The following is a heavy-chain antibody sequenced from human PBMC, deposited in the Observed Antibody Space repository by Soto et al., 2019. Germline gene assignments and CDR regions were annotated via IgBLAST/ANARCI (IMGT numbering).Heavy chain of an antibody. Sequence: QVPLVQSGAELKKPGASVKVSCKASGYTFSNYDMNWVRQATGQGPEWIGWVNPNNGDTGYAQKFQGRVTLTTDISTTTAYMELTSLRSEDTAIYYCAKVSGKGSAIDFDYWGQGTLITVSS. J-gene: IGHJ4*02. CDR2: VNPNNGDT. V-gene: IGHV1-8*01. CDR3: AKVSGKGSAIDFDY. CDR1: GYTFSNYD. D-gene: IGHD3-10*01.